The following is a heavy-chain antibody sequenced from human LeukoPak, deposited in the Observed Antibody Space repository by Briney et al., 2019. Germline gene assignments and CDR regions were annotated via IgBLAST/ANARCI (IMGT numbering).Heavy chain of an antibody. CDR1: GYSFTSYW. CDR2: IYPGDSDT. D-gene: IGHD6-19*01. Sequence: GESLKISCKGSGYSFTSYWIGWVRQMPGKGLEWMGIIYPGDSDTRYSSSFQGQVSISADKSVSTAYLQWSSLKASDTAMYYWARLVRQWLVLYYYYYMDVWGKGTTVTVSS. V-gene: IGHV5-51*01. J-gene: IGHJ6*03. CDR3: ARLVRQWLVLYYYYYMDV.